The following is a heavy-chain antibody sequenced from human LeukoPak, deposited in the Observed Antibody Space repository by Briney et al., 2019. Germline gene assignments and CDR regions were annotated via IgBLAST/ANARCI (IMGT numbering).Heavy chain of an antibody. CDR1: GGSITTNTYY. CDR3: ATTHDYTRGGYDY. CDR2: AHYSGGT. V-gene: IGHV4-39*07. J-gene: IGHJ4*02. D-gene: IGHD4-11*01. Sequence: SETLSLTRTVSGGSITTNTYYWGWIRQPPGKGLEWIGSAHYSGGTYYNPSLRGRVSISLDTSKSQFSLKLNFATAADTALYYCATTHDYTRGGYDYWGLGALVTVSS.